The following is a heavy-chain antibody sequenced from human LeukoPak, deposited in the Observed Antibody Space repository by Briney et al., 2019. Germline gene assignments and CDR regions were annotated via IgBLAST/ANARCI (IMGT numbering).Heavy chain of an antibody. CDR1: GDSVSSDTAA. Sequence: PSQTLSLTCAISGDSVSSDTAAWNWIRQSPSRGLEWLGRTYYRSKWYNNYAVSVKSRITINPHTSKNQFSLQLNSSPPDDTAVYLCARGGDYGDYYFDYWGQGTPVTVSS. CDR2: TYYRSKWYN. J-gene: IGHJ4*02. V-gene: IGHV6-1*01. D-gene: IGHD4-17*01. CDR3: ARGGDYGDYYFDY.